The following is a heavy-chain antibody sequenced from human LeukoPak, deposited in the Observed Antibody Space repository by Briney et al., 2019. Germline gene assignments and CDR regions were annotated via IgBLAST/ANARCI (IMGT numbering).Heavy chain of an antibody. CDR2: ISSNGGST. J-gene: IGHJ4*02. Sequence: PGGSLRLSCSASGFTFSSYAMHWVRQAPGTGLEYVSAISSNGGSTYYADSVKGRFTISRDNSKNTLYLQMSSLRAEDTAVYYCVKDKDCSSTSCYGLFDYWGQGTLVTVSS. V-gene: IGHV3-64D*06. D-gene: IGHD2-2*01. CDR1: GFTFSSYA. CDR3: VKDKDCSSTSCYGLFDY.